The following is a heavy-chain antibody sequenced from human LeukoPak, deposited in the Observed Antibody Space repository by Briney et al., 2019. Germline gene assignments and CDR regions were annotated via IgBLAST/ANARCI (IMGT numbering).Heavy chain of an antibody. CDR1: GYTFTGYY. Sequence: ASVKVSCKASGYTFTGYYMHWVRQAPGQGLEWMGWINPNSGGTNYAQKFQGRVTMTRDTSISTAYMELSRLRSDDTAMYYCARVIRDCGGDCFDYYYYGMDVWGQGTTVTVSS. CDR3: ARVIRDCGGDCFDYYYYGMDV. CDR2: INPNSGGT. J-gene: IGHJ6*02. D-gene: IGHD2-21*02. V-gene: IGHV1-2*02.